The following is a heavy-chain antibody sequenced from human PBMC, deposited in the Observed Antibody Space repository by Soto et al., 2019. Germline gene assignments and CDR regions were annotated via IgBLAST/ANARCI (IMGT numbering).Heavy chain of an antibody. J-gene: IGHJ6*02. CDR2: ITGYNANT. Sequence: ASVKVSCKASGYTFTNYGISWVRQAPGQGLEWMGWITGYNANTNCPQKLQGRVTMTTDTATSTAYMELRSLRFDDTAVYYCARDGEGCDTTSCNTYGMDVWGQGTTVTVSS. CDR3: ARDGEGCDTTSCNTYGMDV. D-gene: IGHD2-2*01. V-gene: IGHV1-18*04. CDR1: GYTFTNYG.